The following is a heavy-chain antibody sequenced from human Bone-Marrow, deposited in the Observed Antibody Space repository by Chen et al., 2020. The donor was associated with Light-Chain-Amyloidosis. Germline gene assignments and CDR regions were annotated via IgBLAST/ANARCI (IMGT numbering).Heavy chain of an antibody. Sequence: VESWGGVVQSGRSLRLSCTASGFTFSSDDMHWVRQAPGKGLEWVAAIWSDGNNIIYADSVKGRFIISRDNSKSTLYLQMNSLRAEDTGTYYCARDMTALGFDLWGQGTLVTVSS. CDR1: GFTFSSDD. J-gene: IGHJ4*02. V-gene: IGHV3-33*01. CDR3: ARDMTALGFDL. CDR2: IWSDGNNI. D-gene: IGHD2-21*02.